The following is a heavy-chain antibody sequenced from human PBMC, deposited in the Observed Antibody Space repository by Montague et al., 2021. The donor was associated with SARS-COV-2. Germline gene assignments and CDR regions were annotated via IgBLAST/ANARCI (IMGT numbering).Heavy chain of an antibody. D-gene: IGHD3-10*01. CDR1: GFTVSSNH. CDR3: ARERRGSFYFDY. Sequence: SLRLSCAASGFTVSSNHMAWVRQAPGKGLEWVAVLYIGENTYYADSVKGRFTVSRDSSKNSVYLQMNNLRAEDTAVYYCARERRGSFYFDYWGQGTLVTVSS. CDR2: LYIGENT. J-gene: IGHJ4*02. V-gene: IGHV3-53*01.